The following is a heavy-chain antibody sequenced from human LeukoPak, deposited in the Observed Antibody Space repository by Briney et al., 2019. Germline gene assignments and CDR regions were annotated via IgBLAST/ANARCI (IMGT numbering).Heavy chain of an antibody. V-gene: IGHV3-7*01. CDR1: GFTFTTYW. Sequence: PGGSLRLSCAASGFTFTTYWMSWGRQAPGKGLGGVANIKQVGTERYYVDSVKGRFTISRDNAKNSLYLQMSSLRAEDTAVYYCARGRGLTIFGVVSWFDPWGQGTLVTVSS. CDR3: ARGRGLTIFGVVSWFDP. D-gene: IGHD3-3*01. CDR2: IKQVGTER. J-gene: IGHJ5*02.